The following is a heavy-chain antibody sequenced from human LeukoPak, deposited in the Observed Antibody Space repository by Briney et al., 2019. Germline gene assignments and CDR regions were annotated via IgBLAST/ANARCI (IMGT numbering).Heavy chain of an antibody. D-gene: IGHD3-10*01. CDR3: ARDVPLPYYGSGTPPFDY. J-gene: IGHJ4*02. CDR1: GYTFTSYG. CDR2: ISAYNDNT. Sequence: ASVKVSCKASGYTFTSYGISWVRQAPGQGLEWMGWISAYNDNTNYAQKLQGRVTMTTDTSTSTAYMELRSLRSDDTAVYYCARDVPLPYYGSGTPPFDYWGQGTLVTVSS. V-gene: IGHV1-18*04.